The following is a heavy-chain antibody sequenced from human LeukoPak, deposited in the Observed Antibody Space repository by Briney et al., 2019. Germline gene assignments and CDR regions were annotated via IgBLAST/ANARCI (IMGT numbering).Heavy chain of an antibody. D-gene: IGHD6-6*01. CDR1: GGSISSNNYY. Sequence: PSETLSLTCTVSGGSISSNNYYWGWIRQPPGKGLEWLGSIYYVGSTYYNPSLKSRVTISVDTSKNQFSLKLSSVTAADTAVYYCARQASSSIGRLDYWGQGTLVTVSS. CDR2: IYYVGST. V-gene: IGHV4-39*01. J-gene: IGHJ4*02. CDR3: ARQASSSIGRLDY.